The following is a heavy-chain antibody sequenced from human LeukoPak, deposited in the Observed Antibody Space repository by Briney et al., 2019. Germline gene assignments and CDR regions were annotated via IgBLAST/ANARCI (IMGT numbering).Heavy chain of an antibody. CDR1: GGSFSGYY. V-gene: IGHV4-34*01. D-gene: IGHD2-2*01. Sequence: SETLSLTCAVYGGSFSGYYWSWIRQPPGKGLEWIGEINHSGSTNYNPSLKSRVTISVDTSKNQFSLKLSSVTAADTAVYYCARGLGYCGSTSCYGRGVRFDPWGQGTLVTVSS. CDR2: INHSGST. CDR3: ARGLGYCGSTSCYGRGVRFDP. J-gene: IGHJ5*02.